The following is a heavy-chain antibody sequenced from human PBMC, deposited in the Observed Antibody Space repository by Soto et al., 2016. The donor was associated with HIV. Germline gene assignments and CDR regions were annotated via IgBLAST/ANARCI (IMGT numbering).Heavy chain of an antibody. V-gene: IGHV3-11*05. D-gene: IGHD3-22*01. Sequence: QVQLVESGGGLVKPGGSLRLSCAASGFTFSDYYMSWIRQAPGKGLEWVSYISSSSSYTNYADSVKGRFTISRDNAKNSLYLQMNSLRAEDTAVYYCARVRDTYYYDSSGYSNWYFDLWGRGTLVTVSS. CDR2: ISSSSSYT. CDR1: GFTFSDYY. J-gene: IGHJ2*01. CDR3: ARVRDTYYYDSSGYSNWYFDL.